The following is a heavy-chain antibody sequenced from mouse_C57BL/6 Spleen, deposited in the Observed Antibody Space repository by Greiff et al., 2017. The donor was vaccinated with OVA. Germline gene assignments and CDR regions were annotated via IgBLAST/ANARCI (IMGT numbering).Heavy chain of an antibody. V-gene: IGHV5-6*02. D-gene: IGHD1-1*01. Sequence: DVKLVESWGDLVKPGGSLTLSCAASGFTFSSYGMSWVRHTPDKRLEWVATISSGGSYTYYPDRVQGRFTISRDNAKNTLYLQMSSLKAEDTAMYYCARHCGTTVVPAYWGQGTLVTVSA. CDR3: ARHCGTTVVPAY. CDR2: ISSGGSYT. CDR1: GFTFSSYG. J-gene: IGHJ3*01.